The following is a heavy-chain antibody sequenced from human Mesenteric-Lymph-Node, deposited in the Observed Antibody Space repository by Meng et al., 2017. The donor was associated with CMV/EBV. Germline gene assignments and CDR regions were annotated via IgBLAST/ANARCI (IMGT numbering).Heavy chain of an antibody. D-gene: IGHD1-14*01. Sequence: SVKVSCKATGGTFSSYTIAWVRQAPGRGLEWMGGIIPIFGTANYAQKFQGRVTITTDESTSTAYMELSSLRSEDTAVYYCARGLNRNYYYYGMDVWGQGTTVTVSS. CDR3: ARGLNRNYYYYGMDV. J-gene: IGHJ6*02. CDR1: GGTFSSYT. V-gene: IGHV1-69*05. CDR2: IIPIFGTA.